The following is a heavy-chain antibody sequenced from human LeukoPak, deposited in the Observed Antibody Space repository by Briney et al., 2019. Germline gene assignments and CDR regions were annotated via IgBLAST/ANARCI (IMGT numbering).Heavy chain of an antibody. CDR1: GFTFSSYS. Sequence: GGSLRLSCAASGFTFSSYSMNWVRQAPGKGLEWVSSISSSSSYIYYADSVKGRFTISRDNAKNSLYLQMNSLRVEDTALYYCAKGLRSESYYNAFDYWGQGTLVTVSS. CDR2: ISSSSSYI. D-gene: IGHD3-10*01. J-gene: IGHJ4*02. CDR3: AKGLRSESYYNAFDY. V-gene: IGHV3-21*04.